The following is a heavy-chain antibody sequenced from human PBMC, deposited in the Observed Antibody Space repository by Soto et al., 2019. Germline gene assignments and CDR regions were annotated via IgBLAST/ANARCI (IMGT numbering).Heavy chain of an antibody. J-gene: IGHJ4*02. CDR2: IYHTETT. D-gene: IGHD4-17*01. CDR3: AIYDFGTFDN. CDR1: GDSVSSSFW. V-gene: IGHV4-4*02. Sequence: QVLLQESGPGLVKPSGTLSLTCAVSGDSVSSSFWWTWVRQPPGKGLEWIGEIYHTETTNYAPSLKTRVTISLDTSMNQFSPRFNSVTPADTAVYYCAIYDFGTFDNWGQGIRVTVSS.